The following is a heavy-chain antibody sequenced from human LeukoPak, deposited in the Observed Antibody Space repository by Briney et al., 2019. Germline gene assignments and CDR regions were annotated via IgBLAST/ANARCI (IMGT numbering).Heavy chain of an antibody. Sequence: GGSLRLSCAASGFTFSNYAMSWVRQAPGKGLEWVASIYFSGGNTYSADSVKGRFTISRDNSRNTLYLQMNSLRAEDTAVYYCVKDQGEAIVPRRFDYWGQGTLVTVSS. CDR1: GFTFSNYA. CDR2: IYFSGGNT. J-gene: IGHJ4*02. D-gene: IGHD6-6*01. V-gene: IGHV3-23*01. CDR3: VKDQGEAIVPRRFDY.